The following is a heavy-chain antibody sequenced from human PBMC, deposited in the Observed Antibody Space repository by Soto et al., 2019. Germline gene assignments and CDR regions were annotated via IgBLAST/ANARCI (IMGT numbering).Heavy chain of an antibody. D-gene: IGHD1-1*01. V-gene: IGHV3-23*01. CDR2: ISGSGGST. CDR1: GFTFSSYA. Sequence: PGGNLRLSCAASGFTFSSYAMSWARQAPGKGLEWVSAISGSGGSTYYADSVKGRFTISRDNSKNTLYLQMNSLRAEDTAVYYCAKELCGTTGYFDYWGQGILVTVSS. J-gene: IGHJ4*02. CDR3: AKELCGTTGYFDY.